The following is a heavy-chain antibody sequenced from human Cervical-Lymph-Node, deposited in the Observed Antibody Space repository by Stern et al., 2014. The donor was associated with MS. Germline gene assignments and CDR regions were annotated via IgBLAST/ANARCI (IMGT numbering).Heavy chain of an antibody. J-gene: IGHJ6*02. CDR1: GFIFDDYG. CDR2: ISWNSGTI. D-gene: IGHD3-16*01. Sequence: EVQLEESVGDLVQPGSSLSLSCAASGFIFDDYGMHWVLQAPRKGLEWVSSISWNSGTISDADSVKGRFPISRDNAKNSLYLQMNSLRSEDTALYFCVKDIRLGFRYYGMDVWGQGTTVTVS. V-gene: IGHV3-9*01. CDR3: VKDIRLGFRYYGMDV.